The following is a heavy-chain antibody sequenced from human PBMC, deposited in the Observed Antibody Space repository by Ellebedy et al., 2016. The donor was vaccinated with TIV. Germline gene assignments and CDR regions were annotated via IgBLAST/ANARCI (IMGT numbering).Heavy chain of an antibody. V-gene: IGHV3-48*01. CDR3: AREGCSGGSCYSNWFDP. CDR1: GFTFSSYS. J-gene: IGHJ5*02. CDR2: ISSSSSTI. D-gene: IGHD2-15*01. Sequence: PGGSLRLSCAASGFTFSSYSMNWVRQAPGKGLEWVSYISSSSSTIYYADSVKGRFTISRDNAKNSLYLQMNSLRAEDTAVYYCAREGCSGGSCYSNWFDPWGQGTLVTVSS.